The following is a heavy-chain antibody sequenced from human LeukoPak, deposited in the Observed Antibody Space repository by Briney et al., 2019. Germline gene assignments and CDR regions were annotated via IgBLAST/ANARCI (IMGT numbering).Heavy chain of an antibody. J-gene: IGHJ6*03. V-gene: IGHV1-8*03. D-gene: IGHD3-22*01. Sequence: ASVKVSCKASGYTFTSYDINWVRQATEQGLEWMGWMNPNSGNTGYAQKFQGRVTITRNTSISTAYMELSSLRSEDTAVCYCARYYYDSSGYSLRYYYYMDVWGKGTTVTVSS. CDR2: MNPNSGNT. CDR3: ARYYYDSSGYSLRYYYYMDV. CDR1: GYTFTSYD.